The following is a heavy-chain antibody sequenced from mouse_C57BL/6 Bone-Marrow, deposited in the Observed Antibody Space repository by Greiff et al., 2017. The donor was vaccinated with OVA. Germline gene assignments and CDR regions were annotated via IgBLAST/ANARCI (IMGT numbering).Heavy chain of an antibody. CDR2: IRNKANNHAT. CDR1: GFTFSDAW. J-gene: IGHJ1*03. D-gene: IGHD1-1*01. Sequence: DVKLVESGGGLVQPGGSMKLSCAASGFTFSDAWMDWVRQSPEKGLEWVAEIRNKANNHATYYAESVKGRFTISRDDSKSSVYLQMNSLRAEDTGIYYCTRFTTVVYWYFDVWGTGTTVTVSS. CDR3: TRFTTVVYWYFDV. V-gene: IGHV6-6*01.